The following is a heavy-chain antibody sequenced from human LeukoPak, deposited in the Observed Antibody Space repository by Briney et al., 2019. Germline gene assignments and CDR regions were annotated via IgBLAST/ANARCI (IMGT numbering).Heavy chain of an antibody. V-gene: IGHV3-23*01. CDR1: GFTFSSYS. J-gene: IGHJ4*02. D-gene: IGHD3-22*01. CDR3: ESDLDYSDSSGPYPNY. CDR2: ISGSGGST. Sequence: GGSLRLSCAASGFTFSSYSMNWVRQAPGKGLEWVSAISGSGGSTCYADSVKGRFTISRDNSKNSLYLQMTNLRAEDTAVYYCESDLDYSDSSGPYPNYWGQGTLVTVSS.